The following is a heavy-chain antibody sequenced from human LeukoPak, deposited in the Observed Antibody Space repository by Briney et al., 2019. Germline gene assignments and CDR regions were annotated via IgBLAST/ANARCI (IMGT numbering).Heavy chain of an antibody. D-gene: IGHD3-10*01. CDR2: ISSSSSYI. Sequence: GGSLRLSCAASGFTFSSYSMNWVRQAPGEGLEWVSSISSSSSYIYYADSVKGRFTISRDNAKNSLYLQMNSLRAEDTAVYYCARGLGGSGSYYLGYWGQGTLVTVSS. V-gene: IGHV3-21*01. J-gene: IGHJ4*02. CDR3: ARGLGGSGSYYLGY. CDR1: GFTFSSYS.